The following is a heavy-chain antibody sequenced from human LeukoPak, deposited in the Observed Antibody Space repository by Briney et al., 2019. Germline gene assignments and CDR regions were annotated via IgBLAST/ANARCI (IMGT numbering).Heavy chain of an antibody. CDR2: INPNSGGT. V-gene: IGHV1-2*02. J-gene: IGHJ4*02. D-gene: IGHD5-18*01. Sequence: GASVKVSCKASGYTFTGYYMHWVRQAPGQGLEWMGWINPNSGGTNYAQKFQGRVTITADKSTSTAYMELSSLRSEDTAVYYCARGYTAMVQRFDYWGQGTLVTVSS. CDR3: ARGYTAMVQRFDY. CDR1: GYTFTGYY.